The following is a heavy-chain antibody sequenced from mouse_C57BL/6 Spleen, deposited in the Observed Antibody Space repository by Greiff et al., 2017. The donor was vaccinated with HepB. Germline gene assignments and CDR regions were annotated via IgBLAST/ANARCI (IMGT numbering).Heavy chain of an antibody. CDR3: ARCSSGPYYFDY. Sequence: VQLQQPGAELVKPGASVKMSCKASGYTFTSYWITWVKQRPGQGLEWIGDIYPGSGSTNYNEKFKSKATLTVDTSSSTAYMQLSSLTSEDSAVYSCARCSSGPYYFDYWGQGTTLTVSS. J-gene: IGHJ2*01. CDR2: IYPGSGST. D-gene: IGHD3-2*02. CDR1: GYTFTSYW. V-gene: IGHV1-55*01.